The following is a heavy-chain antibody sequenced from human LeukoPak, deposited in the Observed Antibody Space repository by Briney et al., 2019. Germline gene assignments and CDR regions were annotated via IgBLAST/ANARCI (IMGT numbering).Heavy chain of an antibody. V-gene: IGHV3-23*01. J-gene: IGHJ4*02. CDR1: GFTFSSYA. D-gene: IGHD6-13*01. CDR3: AKDLEQQLAVFDY. CDR2: ISGSGGST. Sequence: PGGSLRLSCAASGFTFSSYAMSWVRQAPGKGLEWVSAISGSGGSTYYTDSVKGRFTISRDNSKNTLYLQMNSLRAEDTAVYYCAKDLEQQLAVFDYWGQGTLVTVSS.